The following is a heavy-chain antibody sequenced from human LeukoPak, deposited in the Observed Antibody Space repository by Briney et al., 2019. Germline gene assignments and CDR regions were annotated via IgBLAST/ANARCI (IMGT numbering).Heavy chain of an antibody. CDR1: GGSISSGSYY. J-gene: IGHJ6*03. D-gene: IGHD3-10*01. V-gene: IGHV4-61*02. Sequence: SETLSLTCTVSGGSISSGSYYCSWIRQPAGKGLEWIGRIYTSGSTNYNPSLKSRVTISVDTSKNQFSLKLSSVTAADTAAYYCARLWFGEVPPLYYYYYMDVWGKGTTVTVSS. CDR3: ARLWFGEVPPLYYYYYMDV. CDR2: IYTSGST.